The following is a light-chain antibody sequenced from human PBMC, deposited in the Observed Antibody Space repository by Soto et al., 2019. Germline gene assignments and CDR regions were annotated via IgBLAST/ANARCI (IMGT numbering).Light chain of an antibody. CDR2: WAS. CDR3: QQNYRPWT. Sequence: DIVMTQSPDSLAVSLGERATINCKSSQSVLYSSNNKNYLAWYQQKPGQPPKLLIYWASTRESGVPDRFSGGGPGTDHTRTISSLQAEEVAVYYCQQNYRPWTFGQGTKVEIK. V-gene: IGKV4-1*01. J-gene: IGKJ1*01. CDR1: QSVLYSSNNKNY.